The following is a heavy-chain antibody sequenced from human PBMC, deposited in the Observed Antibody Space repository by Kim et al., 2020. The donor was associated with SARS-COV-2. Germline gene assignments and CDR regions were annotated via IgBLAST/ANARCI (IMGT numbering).Heavy chain of an antibody. V-gene: IGHV4-39*01. CDR3: ARHSLRSLEWANWFDP. CDR1: GGSISSSSYY. D-gene: IGHD3-3*01. Sequence: SETLSLTCTVSGGSISSSSYYWGWIRQPPGKGLEWIGSIYYSGSTYYNPSLKSRVTISVDTSKNQFSLKMSTVTAADTAVYYCARHSLRSLEWANWFDPWGQGTLVTVSS. CDR2: IYYSGST. J-gene: IGHJ5*02.